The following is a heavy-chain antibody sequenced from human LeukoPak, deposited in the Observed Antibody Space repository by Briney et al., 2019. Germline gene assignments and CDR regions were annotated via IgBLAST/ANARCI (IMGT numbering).Heavy chain of an antibody. D-gene: IGHD3-10*01. J-gene: IGHJ3*02. CDR3: ARQDRYYYASGSYIFAFDI. CDR2: VYHSGST. V-gene: IGHV4-38-2*01. CDR1: GYSISSGFY. Sequence: PSETLSLTCAVSGYSISSGFYWGWIRQPPGKGLEWIGSVYHSGSTYYNPSLKSRVIISVDTSKNQFSLRLSSVTAADTAIYYCARQDRYYYASGSYIFAFDIWGQGTMVTVSS.